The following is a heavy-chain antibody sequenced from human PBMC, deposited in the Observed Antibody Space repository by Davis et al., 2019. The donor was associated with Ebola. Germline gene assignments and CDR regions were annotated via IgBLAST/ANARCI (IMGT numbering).Heavy chain of an antibody. CDR1: GFVFSSYV. Sequence: GESLKISCAASGFVFSSYVMSWVRRAPGKGLEWVSTLGLSADTYHADSVKGRFTISRDNSKNTLHLQMNSLRVEDTAIYYCAKDTSNVWFDVWGQGTMVTVSS. D-gene: IGHD6-19*01. V-gene: IGHV3-23*01. CDR2: LGLSADT. CDR3: AKDTSNVWFDV. J-gene: IGHJ3*01.